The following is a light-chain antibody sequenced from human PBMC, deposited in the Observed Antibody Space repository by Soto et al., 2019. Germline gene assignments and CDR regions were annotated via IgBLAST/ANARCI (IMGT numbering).Light chain of an antibody. CDR1: QSVSSN. J-gene: IGKJ4*01. CDR2: VAS. V-gene: IGKV3-15*01. Sequence: EIVMTQSPATLSVSPGERATLSCRASQSVSSNLAWYQQKPGQTPNLLIYVASTRANGIPARFSGSGSGTEFTLTISSLQSEDFAVYYCQQYNVWPLTFGGGTKVEFK. CDR3: QQYNVWPLT.